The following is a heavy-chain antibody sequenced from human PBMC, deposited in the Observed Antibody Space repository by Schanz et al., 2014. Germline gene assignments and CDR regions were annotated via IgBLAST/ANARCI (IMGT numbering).Heavy chain of an antibody. CDR3: ATLDYADSVS. CDR1: GGTFSRLT. D-gene: IGHD4-17*01. J-gene: IGHJ5*02. Sequence: QVQLVQSGADVKKPGSSVRVSCKASGGTFSRLTFSWVRQAPGQGLEWMGRVIPILDVTHYAQKFQGRVTITADKSTTTAYMELNSLNSDDTAVYYCATLDYADSVSWGQGTLVTVSS. V-gene: IGHV1-69*02. CDR2: VIPILDVT.